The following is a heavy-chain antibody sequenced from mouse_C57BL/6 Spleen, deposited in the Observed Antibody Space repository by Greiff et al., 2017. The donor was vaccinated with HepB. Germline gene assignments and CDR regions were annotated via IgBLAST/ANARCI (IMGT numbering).Heavy chain of an antibody. J-gene: IGHJ4*01. D-gene: IGHD2-1*01. V-gene: IGHV1-66*01. CDR3: AREAYGNYGGYAMDY. CDR2: IYPGSGNT. Sequence: QVQLQQSRPELVKPGASVKISCKASGYSFTSYYIHWVKQRPGQGLEWIGWIYPGSGNTKYNEKFKGKATLTADTSSSTAYMQLSSLTSEDSAVYYCAREAYGNYGGYAMDYWGQGTSVTVSS. CDR1: GYSFTSYY.